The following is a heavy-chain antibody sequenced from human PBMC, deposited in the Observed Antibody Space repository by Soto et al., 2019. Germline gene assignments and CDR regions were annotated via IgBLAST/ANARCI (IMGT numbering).Heavy chain of an antibody. CDR1: GFTVSSNY. CDR2: IYSGGNT. D-gene: IGHD1-26*01. V-gene: IGHV3-53*01. J-gene: IGHJ4*02. Sequence: PGGSLRLSCAASGFTVSSNYMNWVRQAPGKGLEWVSVIYSGGNTYYADSVKGRFSITRDNSKNTLYLQMNSLRAEDTAVYYCARVKRGRTASYFDYWGQGTLVTVSS. CDR3: ARVKRGRTASYFDY.